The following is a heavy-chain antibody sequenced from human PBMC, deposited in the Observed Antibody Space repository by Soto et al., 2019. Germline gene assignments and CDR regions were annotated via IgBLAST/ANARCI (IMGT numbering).Heavy chain of an antibody. CDR2: IYYSGST. J-gene: IGHJ4*02. Sequence: SSETLSLTCTVSGGSISSGGYYWSWIRQHPGKGLEWIGYIYYSGSTYYNPSLKSRVTISVDTSKNQFSLKLSSVTAADTAVYYCARELPTNYFDYWGQGTLVTVSS. D-gene: IGHD1-26*01. CDR3: ARELPTNYFDY. V-gene: IGHV4-31*03. CDR1: GGSISSGGYY.